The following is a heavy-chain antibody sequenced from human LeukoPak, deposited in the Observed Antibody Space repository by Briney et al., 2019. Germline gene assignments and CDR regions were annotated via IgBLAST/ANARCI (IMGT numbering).Heavy chain of an antibody. CDR1: GGSMSSSIYY. D-gene: IGHD3-3*01. Sequence: PSETLSLTCTVSGGSMSSSIYYWGWIRQPPGKGLEWIGSIYDSGSTYYNPSLKSRVTISVDTSKKQFSLKLSSVTAADTAVYYCARGRKYDFWSALRMGFDYWGQGTLVTVSS. J-gene: IGHJ4*02. CDR2: IYDSGST. CDR3: ARGRKYDFWSALRMGFDY. V-gene: IGHV4-39*01.